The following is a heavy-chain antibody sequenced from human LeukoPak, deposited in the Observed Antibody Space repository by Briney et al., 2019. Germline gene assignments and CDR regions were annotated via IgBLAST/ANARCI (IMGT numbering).Heavy chain of an antibody. CDR3: VGRRTSAAGNF. CDR1: GFTFSSYA. J-gene: IGHJ4*02. V-gene: IGHV3-7*01. D-gene: IGHD6-13*01. Sequence: LPGGSLRLSCAASGFTFSSYAMSWVRQAPGKGLQWVANINRDGREEYYVDSVKGRFTISRDNAKNSLSLQMSSLRAEDTAVYYCVGRRTSAAGNFWGQGTLVTVSS. CDR2: INRDGREE.